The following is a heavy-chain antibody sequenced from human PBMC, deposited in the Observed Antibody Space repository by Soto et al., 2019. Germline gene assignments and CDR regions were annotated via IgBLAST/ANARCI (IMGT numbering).Heavy chain of an antibody. D-gene: IGHD2-21*01. J-gene: IGHJ3*02. V-gene: IGHV5-51*01. CDR2: IYPRESDN. CDR3: ATQFEFQHAFDI. CDR1: GYRFTKSL. Sequence: PVDSLKVSFECCGYRFTKSLMLFGRQMPGKGLEWMGIIYPRESDNRYSPYFQGQVTISADKSITTAQLQWSSLKDSDTAMYYCATQFEFQHAFDIWGKGPMVNVSS.